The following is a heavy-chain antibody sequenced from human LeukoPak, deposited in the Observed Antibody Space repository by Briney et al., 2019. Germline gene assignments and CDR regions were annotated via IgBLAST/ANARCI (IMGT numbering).Heavy chain of an antibody. CDR3: AAGEPHVY. D-gene: IGHD1-14*01. CDR2: IWYDGSNK. Sequence: PGRSLRLSCAASGFTFSSYAMHWVRQAPGKGLEWVAIIWYDGSNKYYADSVKGRFTISRDNSKNTLYLQMNSLRAEDTAVYYCAAGEPHVYWGQGTLVTVSS. V-gene: IGHV3-33*08. J-gene: IGHJ4*02. CDR1: GFTFSSYA.